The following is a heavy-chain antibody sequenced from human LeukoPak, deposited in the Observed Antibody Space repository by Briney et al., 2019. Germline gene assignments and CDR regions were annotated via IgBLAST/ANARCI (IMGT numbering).Heavy chain of an antibody. CDR1: GGSISSHY. D-gene: IGHD2-2*01. V-gene: IGHV4-4*07. CDR3: ARGRMGCSSTSCYPGHYYFDY. Sequence: PSETLSLTCSVSGGSISSHYWSWIRQPAGKGLEWIGRFSASGDIIYNPSLKSRVTISVDTSKNQFSLKLSSVTAADTAVYYCARGRMGCSSTSCYPGHYYFDYWGQGTLVTVSS. CDR2: FSASGDI. J-gene: IGHJ4*02.